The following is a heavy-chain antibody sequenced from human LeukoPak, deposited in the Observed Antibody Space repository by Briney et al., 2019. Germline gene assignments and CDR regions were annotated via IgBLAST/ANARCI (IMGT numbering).Heavy chain of an antibody. J-gene: IGHJ4*02. CDR1: GYTFTGYY. Sequence: ASVKVSCKASGYTFTGYYMHWVRQAPGQGLEWMGWINPNSGGTNYAQKFQGRVTMTRDTSISTAYMELSRLRSDDTAVYYCARDRRRYSSGWYHDFWGQGTLVTVSS. D-gene: IGHD6-19*01. CDR3: ARDRRRYSSGWYHDF. V-gene: IGHV1-2*02. CDR2: INPNSGGT.